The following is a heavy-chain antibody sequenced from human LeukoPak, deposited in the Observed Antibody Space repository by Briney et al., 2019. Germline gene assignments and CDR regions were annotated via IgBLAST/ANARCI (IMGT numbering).Heavy chain of an antibody. V-gene: IGHV4-38-2*02. CDR3: ARDQPYTDV. J-gene: IGHJ6*03. Sequence: SETLSLTCTVSGYSISSGYYWVWIRQPPGKGLEWIGCIYHSGTTYYNPSLKSRITISVDTSKNQFSLNLNSVTAADTALYYCARDQPYTDVWGKGTTVTVSS. CDR1: GYSISSGYY. CDR2: IYHSGTT.